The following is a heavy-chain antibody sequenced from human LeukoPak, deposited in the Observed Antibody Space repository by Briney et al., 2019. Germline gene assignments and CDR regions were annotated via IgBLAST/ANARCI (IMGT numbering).Heavy chain of an antibody. D-gene: IGHD6-19*01. CDR1: GYTFISYD. Sequence: ASVKVSCKASGYTFISYDINWVRQATGQGLEWMGWMNPNSGNTGYAQKFQGRVTITRNTSISTAYMELSSLRSEDTAVYYCARSTSISSSGWFNYYYYYYMDVWGKGTTVTVSS. CDR2: MNPNSGNT. J-gene: IGHJ6*03. V-gene: IGHV1-8*03. CDR3: ARSTSISSSGWFNYYYYYYMDV.